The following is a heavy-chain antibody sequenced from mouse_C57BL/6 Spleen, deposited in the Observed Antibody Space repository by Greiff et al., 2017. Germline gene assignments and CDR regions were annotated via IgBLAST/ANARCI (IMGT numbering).Heavy chain of an antibody. CDR3: AIEPYYYGSSYGAY. CDR1: GYTFTSYW. J-gene: IGHJ3*01. D-gene: IGHD1-1*01. Sequence: QVQLQQPGAELVKPGASVKVSCKASGYTFTSYWMHWVKQRPGQGLEWIGRIHPSDSDTNYNQKFKGKATLTVDKSSSTAYMQLSSLTSEDSAFYYCAIEPYYYGSSYGAYWGQGTLVTVSA. V-gene: IGHV1-74*01. CDR2: IHPSDSDT.